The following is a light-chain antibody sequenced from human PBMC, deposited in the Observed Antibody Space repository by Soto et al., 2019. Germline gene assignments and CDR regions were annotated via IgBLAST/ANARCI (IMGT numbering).Light chain of an antibody. J-gene: IGKJ1*01. CDR1: QSVLYSSNNKNY. CDR3: QQSYSTLGVT. CDR2: WAS. V-gene: IGKV4-1*01. Sequence: DIVMTQSPDSLAVSLGERATINCKSSQSVLYSSNNKNYLAWYQQKQGQPPKLLITWASTRESAVPDRYSGSGSGTDFNLTTSSMQAEDVAVYYCQQSYSTLGVTFGQGTKVEIK.